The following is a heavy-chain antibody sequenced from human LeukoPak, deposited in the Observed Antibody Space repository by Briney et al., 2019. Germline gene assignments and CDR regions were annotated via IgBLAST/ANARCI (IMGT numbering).Heavy chain of an antibody. CDR2: IYSGGST. D-gene: IGHD3-22*01. Sequence: GGSLRLSCAASEFTVSSNYMNWVRQAPGKGLEWVSVIYSGGSTYNADSVEGRFTISRDNSKNTLYLQMNSLRAEDTAVYYCARDYDSSGYYFRFYYYYGMDVWGQGTTVTVSS. CDR1: EFTVSSNY. J-gene: IGHJ6*02. V-gene: IGHV3-53*01. CDR3: ARDYDSSGYYFRFYYYYGMDV.